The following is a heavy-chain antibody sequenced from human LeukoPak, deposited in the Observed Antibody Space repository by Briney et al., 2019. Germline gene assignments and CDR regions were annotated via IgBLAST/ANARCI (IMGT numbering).Heavy chain of an antibody. CDR1: GFTVSRNY. V-gene: IGHV3-66*01. Sequence: PGGSLRLSCAASGFTVSRNYMSWVRQAPGKGLEWVSVMYSGGDTYYADSVKGRFTISRDNSKNTVYLQMTSLRAEDTAVYYCARDHHYDSSGRGFDYWGQGTLVTVSS. D-gene: IGHD3-22*01. CDR2: MYSGGDT. J-gene: IGHJ4*02. CDR3: ARDHHYDSSGRGFDY.